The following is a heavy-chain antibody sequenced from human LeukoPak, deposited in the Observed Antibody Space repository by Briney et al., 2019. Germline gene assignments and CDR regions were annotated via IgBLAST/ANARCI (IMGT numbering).Heavy chain of an antibody. CDR3: ARVFRHCSSTSCYFSWFDP. V-gene: IGHV4-59*01. CDR1: GGSISSYY. D-gene: IGHD2-2*01. J-gene: IGHJ5*02. Sequence: PSETLSLTCTVSGGSISSYYWSWIRQPPGKGLEWIGYIYYSGSTNYNPSLQSRVTISLDTSKNQFPLKLSSVTAADTAVYYCARVFRHCSSTSCYFSWFDPWGQGTLVTVSS. CDR2: IYYSGST.